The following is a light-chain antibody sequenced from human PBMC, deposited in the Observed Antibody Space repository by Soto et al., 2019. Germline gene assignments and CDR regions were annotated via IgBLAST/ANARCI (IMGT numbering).Light chain of an antibody. Sequence: QAVVTQPDSVSGSPGQSITISCTGTSSDIGAYNFVSWYQQHPGKAPKLMLYDVNIRPSGVSNRFSGSKSGNTASLTISGLQAEDEADYYCTSWTTSTTMIFGGGTKLTVL. J-gene: IGLJ2*01. CDR3: TSWTTSTTMI. CDR1: SSDIGAYNF. V-gene: IGLV2-14*03. CDR2: DVN.